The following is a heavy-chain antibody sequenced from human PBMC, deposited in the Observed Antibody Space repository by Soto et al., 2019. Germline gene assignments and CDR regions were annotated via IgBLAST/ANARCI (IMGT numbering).Heavy chain of an antibody. CDR2: IHNDGSTT. J-gene: IGHJ4*01. CDR1: GFTFSSYW. Sequence: EVQLVESGGGLVQPGGSVRLSCAASGFTFSSYWMHWVRQAPGKGLMWVSRIHNDGSTTRYADSVKGRFTISRDNAKNTLYLQRSSLRVEDTAVYSCARDTWTSYWGQGTLVTVSS. V-gene: IGHV3-74*01. CDR3: ARDTWTSY. D-gene: IGHD1-1*01.